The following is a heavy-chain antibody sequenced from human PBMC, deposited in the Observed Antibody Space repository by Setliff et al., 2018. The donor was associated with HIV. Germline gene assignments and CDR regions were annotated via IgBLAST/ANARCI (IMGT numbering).Heavy chain of an antibody. V-gene: IGHV3-43D*03. CDR3: GKGPTGSGSSYVDY. D-gene: IGHD3-10*01. J-gene: IGHJ4*02. CDR1: GFTFSSYA. CDR2: VTWNGVTA. Sequence: GGSLRLSCAGSGFTFSSYAMHWVRQVPGKGLEWVSLVTWNGVTAYYADSVKGRFTASRDNSKNAFYLQMNSLRDGDTALYYCGKGPTGSGSSYVDYWGQGTLVTVSS.